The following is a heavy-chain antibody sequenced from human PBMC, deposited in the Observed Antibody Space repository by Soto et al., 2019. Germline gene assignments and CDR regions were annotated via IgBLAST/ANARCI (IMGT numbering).Heavy chain of an antibody. D-gene: IGHD2-2*01. CDR1: GYTFTSYG. J-gene: IGHJ4*02. CDR3: AREVPPSFN. Sequence: QVQLVQSGAEVKKPGASVKVSCKASGYTFTSYGISWVRQAPEQGLEWMGWIRAYNGNTNYPQKLRGRVTMTTDTSTSTVYLELRRLRSDDTSVYYCAREVPPSFNWGQGTLVTVSS. CDR2: IRAYNGNT. V-gene: IGHV1-18*01.